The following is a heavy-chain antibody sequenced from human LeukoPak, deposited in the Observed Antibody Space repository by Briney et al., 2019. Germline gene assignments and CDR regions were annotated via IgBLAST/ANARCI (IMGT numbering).Heavy chain of an antibody. J-gene: IGHJ5*02. CDR1: GGSISSGSYY. CDR3: ARNCTSGSCHEAFDP. D-gene: IGHD2-15*01. Sequence: PSETLSLTCTVSGGSISSGSYYWAWIRQPPGKGLEWIGTIYYTGSPYYNPSLKGRVTISVDTSKKQSSLKLSSVTAADTAVYYCARNCTSGSCHEAFDPWGQGTLVTVSS. V-gene: IGHV4-39*01. CDR2: IYYTGSP.